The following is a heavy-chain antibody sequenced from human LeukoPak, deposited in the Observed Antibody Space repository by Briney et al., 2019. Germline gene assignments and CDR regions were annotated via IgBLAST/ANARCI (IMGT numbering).Heavy chain of an antibody. CDR3: ARVAARYVGMDV. D-gene: IGHD6-6*01. Sequence: PSETLSLTCAVSGGSISSGGYSWSWIRQPPGKGLEWIGYIYHSGSTNYNPSLKSRVTISVDTSKKQVSLNLSSVTAADTAVYYCARVAARYVGMDVWGQGTTVTVSS. V-gene: IGHV4-30-2*02. J-gene: IGHJ6*02. CDR2: IYHSGST. CDR1: GGSISSGGYS.